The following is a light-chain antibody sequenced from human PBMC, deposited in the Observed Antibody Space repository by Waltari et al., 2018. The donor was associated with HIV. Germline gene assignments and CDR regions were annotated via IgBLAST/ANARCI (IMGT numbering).Light chain of an antibody. CDR1: TSDVGAYNY. V-gene: IGLV2-14*03. Sequence: QSALPQPASVSGSPGQSITISCTGTTSDVGAYNYVSWYQQHPGKAPKLIIYDVSNRPSGVSNRFFGSKSGNTASLTISGLQAEDEADYYCSSYTSSSTLIFGGGTKLTVL. CDR2: DVS. J-gene: IGLJ2*01. CDR3: SSYTSSSTLI.